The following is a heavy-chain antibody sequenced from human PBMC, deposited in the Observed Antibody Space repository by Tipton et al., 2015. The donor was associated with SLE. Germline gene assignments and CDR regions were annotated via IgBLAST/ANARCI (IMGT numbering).Heavy chain of an antibody. CDR1: GGFISRYGNF. CDR2: ISYSGTT. V-gene: IGHV4-31*03. J-gene: IGHJ6*03. Sequence: TLSLTCTVSGGFISRYGNFCTWIRQPPGKGLEWIGYISYSGTTYYNPSLRTRVTISVDTSKDQFSLHLNSVTAADTAVYYCARGFRLQGYSNYMDVWGKGTAVTVSS. D-gene: IGHD4-11*01. CDR3: ARGFRLQGYSNYMDV.